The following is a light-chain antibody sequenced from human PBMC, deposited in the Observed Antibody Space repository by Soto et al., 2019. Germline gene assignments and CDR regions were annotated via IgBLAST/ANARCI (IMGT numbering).Light chain of an antibody. Sequence: DIVLTQSTATMSLSPGERASLSCKASQSVSNYLAWYQQKPSQAPRLLIYDASNRATGIPVRLSGSGSGTDFTLTISSLQPEDFAVYYCQQRSDWPLTVGGGTKVEIK. CDR1: QSVSNY. CDR3: QQRSDWPLT. J-gene: IGKJ4*01. V-gene: IGKV3-11*01. CDR2: DAS.